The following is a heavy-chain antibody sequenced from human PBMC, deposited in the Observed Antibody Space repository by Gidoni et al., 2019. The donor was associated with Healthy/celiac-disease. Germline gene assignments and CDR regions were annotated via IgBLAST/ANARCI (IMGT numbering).Heavy chain of an antibody. D-gene: IGHD6-13*01. V-gene: IGHV3-30*02. CDR3: AKDLGRDSSSWYTDAFDI. CDR1: GFTFSSYG. J-gene: IGHJ3*02. CDR2: IRYDGSNK. Sequence: QVQLVESGGGVVQPGGSLRLSCAASGFTFSSYGMHWVRQAPGKGLEWVAFIRYDGSNKYYADSVKGRFTISRDNSKNTLYLQMNSLRAEDTAVYYCAKDLGRDSSSWYTDAFDIWGQGTMVTVSS.